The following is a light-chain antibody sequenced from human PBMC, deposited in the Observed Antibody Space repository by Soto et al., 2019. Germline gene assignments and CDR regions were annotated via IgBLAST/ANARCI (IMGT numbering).Light chain of an antibody. CDR1: HYITTR. V-gene: IGKV3-11*01. Sequence: EIVLTQSPATLSSSPGDSVTLSCRASHYITTRLSWYQHRPGQAPRLLNYQTSIRAAGIPARFSASGTGTDFTLTIIDVQPEDFAVYYWHQRQSWPRTFGQGTKVDIK. J-gene: IGKJ1*01. CDR2: QTS. CDR3: HQRQSWPRT.